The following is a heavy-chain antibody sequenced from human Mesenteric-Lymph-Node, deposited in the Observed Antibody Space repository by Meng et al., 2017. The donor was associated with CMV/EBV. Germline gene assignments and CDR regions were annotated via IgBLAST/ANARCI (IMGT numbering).Heavy chain of an antibody. V-gene: IGHV3-23*01. CDR2: ISRSGETT. Sequence: GESLKISCAASRFTFTDYPMTWVRQAPGKGLEWVSSISRSGETTYFADSVKGRFIISRDNSKNTLYLQLNDLRAEDTAIYYCAKSRSSSIYYGMDVWGQGTTVTVSS. D-gene: IGHD6-6*01. CDR3: AKSRSSSIYYGMDV. CDR1: RFTFTDYP. J-gene: IGHJ6*02.